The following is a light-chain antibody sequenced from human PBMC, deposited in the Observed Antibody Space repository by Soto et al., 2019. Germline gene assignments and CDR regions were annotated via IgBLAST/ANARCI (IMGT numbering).Light chain of an antibody. J-gene: IGLJ1*01. CDR2: EGN. V-gene: IGLV2-23*01. CDR1: SSDVGSYNL. Sequence: QSALTQPASVSGSPGQSITISCAGTSSDVGSYNLVSWYQQHPGKAPKLMIYEGNKRPSGVSNRFSGSKSGNTASLTISGLQADDESDYYCCSYAGSSTAYVVGTGPNVTVL. CDR3: CSYAGSSTAYV.